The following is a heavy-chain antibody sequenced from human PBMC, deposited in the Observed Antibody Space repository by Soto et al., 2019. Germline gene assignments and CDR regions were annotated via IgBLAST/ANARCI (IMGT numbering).Heavy chain of an antibody. V-gene: IGHV3-48*01. J-gene: IGHJ3*02. CDR1: GFTFSSYS. CDR2: ISSSSSTI. Sequence: EVQLAESGGGLVQPGGSLRLSCAASGFTFSSYSMNWVRQAPGKGLEWVSYISSSSSTIQYADSVKGRFTISRDNAKNSRYLQMNSLRAEDTALYYCARDVHYAFDIWGQGTMVTVSS. CDR3: ARDVHYAFDI.